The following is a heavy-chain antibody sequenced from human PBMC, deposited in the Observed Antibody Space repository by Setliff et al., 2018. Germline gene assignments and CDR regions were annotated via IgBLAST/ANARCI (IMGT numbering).Heavy chain of an antibody. CDR3: ATDPPSSGWRLHD. J-gene: IGHJ4*02. Sequence: GGSLRLSCAASGFTFSTYRMHWVRQAPGKGLEWVAVIWDDGSNKDYVDSVKGRFTISRDNSKNMLYLQMNSLRAEDSAVYYCATDPPSSGWRLHDWGQGTLVTVSS. CDR2: IWDDGSNK. D-gene: IGHD6-25*01. V-gene: IGHV3-33*08. CDR1: GFTFSTYR.